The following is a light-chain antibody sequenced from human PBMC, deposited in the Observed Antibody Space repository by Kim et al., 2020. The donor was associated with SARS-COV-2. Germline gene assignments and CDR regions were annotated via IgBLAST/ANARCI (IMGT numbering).Light chain of an antibody. CDR2: SAS. CDR1: QNSGYF. Sequence: AAVGDRVTIPARASQNSGYFLNWYQQRPGKAPNVLIYSASSLHIGVPSRFSGSGSGTEFTLNINSLQHEDFATYYCQQSYTTPSFGGGTKVDIK. CDR3: QQSYTTPS. J-gene: IGKJ4*01. V-gene: IGKV1-39*01.